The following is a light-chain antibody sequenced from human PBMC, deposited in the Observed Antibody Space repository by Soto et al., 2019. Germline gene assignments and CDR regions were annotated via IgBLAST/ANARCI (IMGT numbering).Light chain of an antibody. CDR1: QSVGSN. J-gene: IGKJ1*01. V-gene: IGKV3-15*01. CDR2: SAS. CDR3: QQYDNWPPWT. Sequence: IVMTQSPATLSVSPWERATLSCRASQSVGSNLAWYQQKPGQAPRLLIYSASTRATGIPARFSGSGSGTEFTLTISSLQSEDFAVYYCQQYDNWPPWTFGQGTKVDIK.